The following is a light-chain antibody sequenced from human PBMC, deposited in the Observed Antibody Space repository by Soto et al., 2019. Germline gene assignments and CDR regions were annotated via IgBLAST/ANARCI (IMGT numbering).Light chain of an antibody. CDR1: SSNIGAHYD. CDR2: GNS. Sequence: QSVLTQPPSVSGVPGQRVTISCTGSSSNIGAHYDVHWYQQLPGTAPKLLIYGNSNRPSGVPDRFSGSKSGTSASLAITGLQAEDEADDYCQSYDSSLSGVVFGGGTKLTVL. CDR3: QSYDSSLSGVV. V-gene: IGLV1-40*01. J-gene: IGLJ2*01.